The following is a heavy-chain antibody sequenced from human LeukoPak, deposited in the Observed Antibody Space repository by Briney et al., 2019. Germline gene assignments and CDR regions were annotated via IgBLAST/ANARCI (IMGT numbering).Heavy chain of an antibody. Sequence: GRSLRLSCVASGFTFNNYAIHCVRQAPGQGLEWGSVICDDVSNKFYADSLKGRFTISRDNYKNTLYVQMHSLRAEDTDVYYCARDSGEYRSELYFDLWGRGTLVSVS. CDR3: ARDSGEYRSELYFDL. V-gene: IGHV3-33*01. CDR1: GFTFNNYA. D-gene: IGHD6-19*01. CDR2: ICDDVSNK. J-gene: IGHJ2*01.